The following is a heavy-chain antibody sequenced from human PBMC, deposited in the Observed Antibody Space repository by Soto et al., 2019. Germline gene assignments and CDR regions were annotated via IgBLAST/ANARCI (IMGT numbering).Heavy chain of an antibody. CDR3: ARDQGGEFLKGSGMDV. Sequence: QVQLQESGPGLVKPSETLSLTCTVSGDSISRYYWSWIRLSPGKGLEWIGYIYYSGETNYNPSVKRRGTISVDRTKTQLSLKLSSVTAADTAVYYCARDQGGEFLKGSGMDVWGQGTTVTVSS. J-gene: IGHJ6*02. CDR1: GDSISRYY. D-gene: IGHD3-10*01. CDR2: IYYSGET. V-gene: IGHV4-59*01.